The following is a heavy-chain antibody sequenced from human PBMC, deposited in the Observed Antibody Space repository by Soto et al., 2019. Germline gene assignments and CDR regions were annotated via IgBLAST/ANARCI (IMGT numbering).Heavy chain of an antibody. CDR1: GGSFSGYY. Sequence: SETLSLTCAVYGGSFSGYYWSWIRQPPGKGLEWIGEINHSGSTNYNPSLKSRVTISVDTSKNQFSLKLSSVTAADTAVYYCARADYYDSSGDLDDWGQGTLVTVSS. D-gene: IGHD3-22*01. CDR3: ARADYYDSSGDLDD. J-gene: IGHJ4*02. CDR2: INHSGST. V-gene: IGHV4-34*01.